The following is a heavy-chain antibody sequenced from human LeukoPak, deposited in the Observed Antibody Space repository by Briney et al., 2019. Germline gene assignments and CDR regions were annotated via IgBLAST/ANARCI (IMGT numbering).Heavy chain of an antibody. CDR2: IWYDGSNK. V-gene: IGHV3-33*06. J-gene: IGHJ4*02. CDR3: AKDMHDYGGLFDY. D-gene: IGHD4-23*01. CDR1: GFTFSSYG. Sequence: PGRSLRLSCAASGFTFSSYGMHWVRQAPGKGLEWVAVIWYDGSNKYYADSVKGRLTISRDNSKNTLYLQMNSLRAEDTAVYYCAKDMHDYGGLFDYWGQGTLVTVSS.